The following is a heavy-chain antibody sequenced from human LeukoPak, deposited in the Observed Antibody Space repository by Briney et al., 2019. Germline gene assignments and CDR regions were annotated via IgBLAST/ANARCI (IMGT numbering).Heavy chain of an antibody. D-gene: IGHD5-12*01. CDR3: ARDPVHSGYGASYAFDI. CDR1: GGSISSGGYY. J-gene: IGHJ3*02. Sequence: PSETLSLTCTVSGGSISSGGYYWSWIRQHPGKGLEWIGYIYYSGSTYYNPSLKSRVTISVDTSKNQFSLKLSSVTAADTAVYYCARDPVHSGYGASYAFDIWGQGTMVTVSS. V-gene: IGHV4-31*03. CDR2: IYYSGST.